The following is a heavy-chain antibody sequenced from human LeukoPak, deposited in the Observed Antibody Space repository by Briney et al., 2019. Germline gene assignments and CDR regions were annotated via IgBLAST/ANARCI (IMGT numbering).Heavy chain of an antibody. Sequence: GGSLRLSCAASGFTIRNYWMSWVRQVPGTGLEWVANIKQDGSDRNYVTSVRGRFTISRDNAESSLYLQMNSLRAEDTAVYYCVRNLAVAGTCFDSWGQGTLVTVSS. CDR2: IKQDGSDR. D-gene: IGHD6-19*01. CDR3: VRNLAVAGTCFDS. V-gene: IGHV3-7*03. CDR1: GFTIRNYW. J-gene: IGHJ4*02.